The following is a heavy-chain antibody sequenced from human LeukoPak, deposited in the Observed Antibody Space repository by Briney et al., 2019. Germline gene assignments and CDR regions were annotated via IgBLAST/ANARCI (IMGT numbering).Heavy chain of an antibody. V-gene: IGHV3-23*01. J-gene: IGHJ4*02. CDR2: ISGSGGST. CDR3: AKCLWFGEWALDY. Sequence: GGSLRLSCAASGFTFSSYAMSWVRQPPGKGLEWVSAISGSGGSTYYADTVKGRFTISRDNSKNTLYLQMNSLRAEDTAVYYCAKCLWFGEWALDYWGQGTLVTVSS. D-gene: IGHD3-10*01. CDR1: GFTFSSYA.